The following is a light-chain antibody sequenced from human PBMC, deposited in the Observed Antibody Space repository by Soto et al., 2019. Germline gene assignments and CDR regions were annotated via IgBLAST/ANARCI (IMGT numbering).Light chain of an antibody. V-gene: IGKV3-11*01. J-gene: IGKJ1*01. CDR2: GAS. CDR1: QTVNSR. CDR3: LQHNSYPWT. Sequence: EIVLTQSPATLSSSPGERATLSCRASQTVNSRLAWYQHKPGQAPRLLIYGASNRATGIPDRFSGSGSGTDFTLTISSLQPEDFATYYCLQHNSYPWTFGQGTKVDIK.